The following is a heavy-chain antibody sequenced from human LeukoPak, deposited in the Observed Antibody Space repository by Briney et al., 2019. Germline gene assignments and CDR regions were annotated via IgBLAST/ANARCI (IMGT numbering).Heavy chain of an antibody. V-gene: IGHV4-4*02. Sequence: PSETLSLTRAVSGGSISSSNWWSWVRQPPGKGLEWIGEIYHSGSTNYNPSLKSRVTISVDKSKNQFSLKLSSVTAADTAVYYCARYYGDYGYWFDPWGQGTLVTVSS. J-gene: IGHJ5*02. CDR3: ARYYGDYGYWFDP. CDR2: IYHSGST. D-gene: IGHD4-17*01. CDR1: GGSISSSNW.